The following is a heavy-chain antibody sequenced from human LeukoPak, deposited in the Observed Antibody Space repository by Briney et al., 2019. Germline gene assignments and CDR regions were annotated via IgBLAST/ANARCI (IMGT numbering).Heavy chain of an antibody. CDR2: IYSGGST. J-gene: IGHJ4*02. V-gene: IGHV3-53*05. CDR1: GFTVSSNY. D-gene: IGHD3-22*01. CDR3: AKEYGSYYDSSPLIDY. Sequence: GGSLRLSCAASGFTVSSNYMSWVRQAPGKGLEWVSVIYSGGSTYYADSVKGRFTISRDNSKNTLYLQMNSLRAEDTAMYYCAKEYGSYYDSSPLIDYWGRGTLVTVSS.